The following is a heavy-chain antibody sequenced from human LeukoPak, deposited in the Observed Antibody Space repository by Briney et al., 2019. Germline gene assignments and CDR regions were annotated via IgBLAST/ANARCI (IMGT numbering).Heavy chain of an antibody. CDR3: ARGGDPTEFDP. CDR1: GGTFSSYA. D-gene: IGHD1-26*01. V-gene: IGHV1-3*01. J-gene: IGHJ5*02. CDR2: INAGNGNT. Sequence: ASVKVSCKASGGTFSSYAISWVRQAPGQGLEWMGWINAGNGNTKYSQKFQGRVTITRDTSASTAYMELSSLRSEDTAVYYCARGGDPTEFDPWGQGTLVTVSS.